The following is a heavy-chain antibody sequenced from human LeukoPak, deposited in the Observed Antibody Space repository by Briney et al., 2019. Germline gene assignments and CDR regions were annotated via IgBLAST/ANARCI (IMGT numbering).Heavy chain of an antibody. CDR3: AAHDHYDSSALLDY. V-gene: IGHV3-7*01. D-gene: IGHD3-22*01. J-gene: IGHJ4*02. CDR1: GFTFNGYW. Sequence: GGSLRLSCAASGFTFNGYWMSWVRQAPGKGLEWVANIKEDGSAQYYVGSVKGRFTISRDNAKNSLNLQMNSLRAEDTAVYYCAAHDHYDSSALLDYWGQGTLVTVSS. CDR2: IKEDGSAQ.